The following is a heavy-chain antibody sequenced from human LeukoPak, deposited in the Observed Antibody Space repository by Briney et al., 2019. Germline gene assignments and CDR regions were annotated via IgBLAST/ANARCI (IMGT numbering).Heavy chain of an antibody. Sequence: PGGSLRLSCAASGFTFSSYGMHWVRQAPGKGLEWVAVISYDGSNKYYADSVKGRFTISRDNSKNTLYLQMNSLRAEDTAVYYCAKELYPGRDGYPGRFDYWGQGTLVTVSS. J-gene: IGHJ4*02. CDR1: GFTFSSYG. CDR2: ISYDGSNK. CDR3: AKELYPGRDGYPGRFDY. V-gene: IGHV3-30*18. D-gene: IGHD5-24*01.